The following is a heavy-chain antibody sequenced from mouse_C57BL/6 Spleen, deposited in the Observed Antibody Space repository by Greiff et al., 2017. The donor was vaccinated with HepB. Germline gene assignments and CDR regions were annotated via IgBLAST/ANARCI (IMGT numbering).Heavy chain of an antibody. CDR3: ARDRLRRDYFDY. V-gene: IGHV1-82*01. CDR1: GYAFSSSW. D-gene: IGHD2-12*01. J-gene: IGHJ2*01. CDR2: IYPGDGDT. Sequence: QVQLQQSGPELVKPGASVKISCKASGYAFSSSWMNWVKQRPGKGLEWIGRIYPGDGDTNYNGKFKGKATLTADKSSSTAYMQISSLTSEDSAVYFCARDRLRRDYFDYWGQGTTLTVSS.